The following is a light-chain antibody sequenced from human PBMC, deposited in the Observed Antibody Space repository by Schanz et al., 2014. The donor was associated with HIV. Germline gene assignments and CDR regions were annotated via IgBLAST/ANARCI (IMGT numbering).Light chain of an antibody. CDR2: ATS. V-gene: IGKV3-20*01. CDR3: QYFGNSGGT. J-gene: IGKJ4*01. Sequence: EVVLTQSPATLSLSPGGRATLSCGASQRLSSAYLAWYQQKRDQPPRLVIYATSTRAVGIPDRFSGTGSGTDFTLTISRLEPEDFAVYYCQYFGNSGGTFGGGTKVEIK. CDR1: QRLSSAY.